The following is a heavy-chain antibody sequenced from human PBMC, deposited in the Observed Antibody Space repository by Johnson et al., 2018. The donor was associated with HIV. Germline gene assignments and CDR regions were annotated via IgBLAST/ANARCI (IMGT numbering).Heavy chain of an antibody. V-gene: IGHV3-74*02. CDR1: GFTFSSYW. J-gene: IGHJ3*02. CDR3: AGGSYNDAFDI. CDR2: INSDGSST. D-gene: IGHD1-26*01. Sequence: EVQLVESGGGVVQPGRSLRLSCAASGFTFSSYWMHWVRQAPGKGLVWVSRINSDGSSTSYTDSVKGRFTISRDNAKNTLYLQMNSLRAEDTAVYYCAGGSYNDAFDIWGQGTMVTVSS.